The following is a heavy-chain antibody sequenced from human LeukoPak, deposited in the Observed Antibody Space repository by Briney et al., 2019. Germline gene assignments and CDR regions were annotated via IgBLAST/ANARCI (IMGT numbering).Heavy chain of an antibody. D-gene: IGHD1-14*01. Sequence: ASVKGSCKASGYSFSDYPMNWVRQVPGQRPEWRGWINTKTGNPTYAQDFTGRFVFSLDTSVSTAYLQISSLKAEDTAVYYSARDAPGKYFVWLDPWGQGTLVTVSS. V-gene: IGHV7-4-1*02. CDR1: GYSFSDYP. CDR3: ARDAPGKYFVWLDP. J-gene: IGHJ5*02. CDR2: INTKTGNP.